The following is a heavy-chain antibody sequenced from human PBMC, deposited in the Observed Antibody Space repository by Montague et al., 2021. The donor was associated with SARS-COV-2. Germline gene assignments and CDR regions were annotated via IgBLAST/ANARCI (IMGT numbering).Heavy chain of an antibody. CDR3: ARRGYYDSAGYHWHLDL. D-gene: IGHD3-22*01. V-gene: IGHV4-4*09. CDR1: GGSINDHY. CDR2: ISSNGKT. Sequence: SETLSLTCTVSGGSINDHYRSWIRQPPGKGLEWIGYISSNGKTNYNPSLKSRVTLSADASRNEFSLKLDSVTAADTAVYFCARRGYYDSAGYHWHLDLWSRGMLATVSS. J-gene: IGHJ2*01.